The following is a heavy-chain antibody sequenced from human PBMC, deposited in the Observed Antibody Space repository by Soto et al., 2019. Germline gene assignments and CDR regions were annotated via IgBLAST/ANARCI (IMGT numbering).Heavy chain of an antibody. CDR1: GGTFSSYS. CDR2: IIPIFGTA. D-gene: IGHD1-26*01. CDR3: ARDGGRHSGGIDY. V-gene: IGHV1-69*01. J-gene: IGHJ4*02. Sequence: QVQLVQSGAEVKKPGSSVKVSCKASGGTFSSYSLNWVRQAPGQGLEWMGEIIPIFGTANYAQKFQGGVTISADESTSTAYMELSSLRSEDTAVYYCARDGGRHSGGIDYWGQGTLVTVSS.